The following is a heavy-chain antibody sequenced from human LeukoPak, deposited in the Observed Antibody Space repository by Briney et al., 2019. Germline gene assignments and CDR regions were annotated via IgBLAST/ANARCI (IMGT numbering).Heavy chain of an antibody. V-gene: IGHV1-18*01. CDR3: ASITGYCSSTSCSDY. CDR1: GYTFISYG. D-gene: IGHD2-2*01. J-gene: IGHJ4*02. Sequence: ASVKVSCKASGYTFISYGISWVRQAPGQGLEWMGWISAYNGNTNYAQKLQGRVTMTTDTSTSTAYMELRSLRSDDTAVYYCASITGYCSSTSCSDYWGQGTLVTVSS. CDR2: ISAYNGNT.